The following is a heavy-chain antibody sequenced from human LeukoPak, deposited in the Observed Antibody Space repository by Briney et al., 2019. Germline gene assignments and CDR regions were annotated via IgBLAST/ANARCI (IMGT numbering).Heavy chain of an antibody. CDR3: ASSRGDSSSPF. J-gene: IGHJ4*02. Sequence: SETLSLTCTVSGGSISSGSYYWSWIRQPAGKGLEWIGRIYTSGSTNYNPSLKSRVTISVDTSKNQFSLKLSSVTAADTAVYYCASSRGDSSSPFWGQGTLVTVSS. CDR1: GGSISSGSYY. D-gene: IGHD6-13*01. CDR2: IYTSGST. V-gene: IGHV4-61*02.